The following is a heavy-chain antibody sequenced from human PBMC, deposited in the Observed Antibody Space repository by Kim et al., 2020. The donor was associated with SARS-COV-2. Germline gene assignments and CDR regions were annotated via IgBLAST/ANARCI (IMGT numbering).Heavy chain of an antibody. CDR3: ARGAGYSSSWYPSY. J-gene: IGHJ4*02. Sequence: PGSVKGRFTISRENAKNSLYLQMNSLRAGDTAVYYCARGAGYSSSWYPSYWGQGTLVTVSS. D-gene: IGHD6-13*01. V-gene: IGHV3-13*01.